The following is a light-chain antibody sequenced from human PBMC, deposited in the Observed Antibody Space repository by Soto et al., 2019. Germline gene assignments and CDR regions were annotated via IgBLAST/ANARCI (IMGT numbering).Light chain of an antibody. V-gene: IGKV3-20*01. CDR1: QTVGSNY. J-gene: IGKJ1*01. Sequence: EIVLTQSPVTLSLSPGQRATISCRASQTVGSNYLAWYQQKPGQAPRVLIHGASSRATGIPDRFNGSGSGTDVTVTISRLEPEDFAVYYCQQYSSSPRTFGQGTKV. CDR2: GAS. CDR3: QQYSSSPRT.